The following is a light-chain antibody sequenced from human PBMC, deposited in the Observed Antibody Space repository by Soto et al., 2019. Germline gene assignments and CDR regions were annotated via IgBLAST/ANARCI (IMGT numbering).Light chain of an antibody. CDR1: QAINNY. J-gene: IGKJ1*01. CDR3: QHYADLPRT. Sequence: DIPMTQSPSSLSASVGDTVTITCQASQAINNYLSWFQHKPGKAPQLLISDASSLQTGVPSRFSGFGSGTHFTFTISSLQPEDIATYYCQHYADLPRTFGQGTDVKI. V-gene: IGKV1-33*01. CDR2: DAS.